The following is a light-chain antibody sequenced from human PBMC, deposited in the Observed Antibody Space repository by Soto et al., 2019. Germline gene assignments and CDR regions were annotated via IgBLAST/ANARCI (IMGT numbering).Light chain of an antibody. V-gene: IGLV1-40*01. CDR2: GNS. CDR3: QSYDSSLSGHVV. J-gene: IGLJ2*01. Sequence: QPVLTQPPSVSGAPGQRVTISCTGSSYNIGSGYDVHWYQQLPGTAPKLLIYGNSNRPSGVPDRFSGSKSGTSASLAITGLQAEDEADYYCQSYDSSLSGHVVFGGGTKLTVL. CDR1: SYNIGSGYD.